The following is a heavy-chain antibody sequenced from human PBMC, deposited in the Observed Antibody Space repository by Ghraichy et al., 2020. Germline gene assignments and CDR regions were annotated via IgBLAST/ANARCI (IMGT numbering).Heavy chain of an antibody. CDR3: TRDYCSSTSCSDDAFDI. Sequence: GGSLRLSCTASGFTFGDYAMSWFRQAPGKGLEWVGFIRSKAYGGTTEYAASVKGRFTISRDDSKSIAYLQMNSLKTEDTAVYYCTRDYCSSTSCSDDAFDIWGQGTMVTVSS. V-gene: IGHV3-49*03. J-gene: IGHJ3*02. CDR2: IRSKAYGGTT. D-gene: IGHD2-2*01. CDR1: GFTFGDYA.